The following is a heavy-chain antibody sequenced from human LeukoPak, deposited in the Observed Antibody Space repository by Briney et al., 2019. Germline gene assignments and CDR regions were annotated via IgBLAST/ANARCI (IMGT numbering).Heavy chain of an antibody. D-gene: IGHD6-19*01. CDR2: ISAYNGNT. CDR1: GYTFTSYG. J-gene: IGHJ1*01. CDR3: ARAIAVAGTTMDFQR. V-gene: IGHV1-18*01. Sequence: GASVKVSCKASGYTFTSYGISWVRQAPGQGLEWMGWISAYNGNTNYAQKLQGRVTMTTDTSTSTAYMELRSLRSDDTAVYYCARAIAVAGTTMDFQRWGQGTLVTVSS.